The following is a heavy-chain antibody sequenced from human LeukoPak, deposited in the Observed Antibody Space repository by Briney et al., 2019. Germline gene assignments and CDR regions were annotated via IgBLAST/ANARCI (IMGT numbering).Heavy chain of an antibody. D-gene: IGHD1-1*01. Sequence: GRSLRLSCAAAGFTVSSNYISWVRQAPGKGLEWVSIIYSGGSTYYADSVKGRFTISRDNAKNTLYLQLNSLRVEDAAVYYCKSGGAAPGSFDYWGQGTLVTVSP. CDR2: IYSGGST. J-gene: IGHJ4*02. CDR1: GFTVSSNY. V-gene: IGHV3-66*01. CDR3: KSGGAAPGSFDY.